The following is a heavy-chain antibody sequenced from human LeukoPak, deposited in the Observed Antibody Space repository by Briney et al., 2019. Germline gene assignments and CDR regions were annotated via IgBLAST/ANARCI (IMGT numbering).Heavy chain of an antibody. Sequence: GGSLRLSCAASGFSFNSHAMSWVRQAPGKGLEWVSSISRSSVTTYYADSVKGRFTVIRDISKNTLSLQMNSLRAGDTAVYYCAKDLGYSTGWYAFDCWGQGTLVTVSS. J-gene: IGHJ4*02. V-gene: IGHV3-23*01. CDR2: ISRSSVTT. CDR1: GFSFNSHA. CDR3: AKDLGYSTGWYAFDC. D-gene: IGHD6-19*01.